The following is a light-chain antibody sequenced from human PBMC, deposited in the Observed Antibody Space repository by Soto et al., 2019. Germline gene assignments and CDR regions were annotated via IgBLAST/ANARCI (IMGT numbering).Light chain of an antibody. V-gene: IGKV1-9*01. CDR3: QQPYSYPLT. Sequence: DIQLTQSTSFVSASVGERVTITWRASQGMRRYLSWYQHKPGKAPKILIYAASTLQTGVPSRFSGSGSGTDFTLTISSLQPEDFATYYCQQPYSYPLTCGGGTKVDIK. J-gene: IGKJ4*01. CDR1: QGMRRY. CDR2: AAS.